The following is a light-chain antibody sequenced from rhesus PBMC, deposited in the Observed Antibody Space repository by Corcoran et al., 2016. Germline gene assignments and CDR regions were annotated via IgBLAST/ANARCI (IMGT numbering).Light chain of an antibody. Sequence: QAALTQPPSVSKSLGQSVTISCAGTSSGIASYSDVSWYQQHPGKAPRLLIYSVSNRPSGVSDRFSGFKSGSTASLTISGLQAEDEAIYYCCSYMSGSTFLFGAGTRLTVL. V-gene: IGLV2-26*02. CDR1: SSGIASYSD. J-gene: IGLJ1*01. CDR2: SVS. CDR3: CSYMSGSTFL.